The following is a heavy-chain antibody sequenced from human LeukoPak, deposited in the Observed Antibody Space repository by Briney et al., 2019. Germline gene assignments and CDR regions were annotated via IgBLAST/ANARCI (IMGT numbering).Heavy chain of an antibody. V-gene: IGHV3-7*01. Sequence: GGSLRLSCAASGFTFSNYWMHWVRHAPGKGLEWVANIKQDGSEKYYVDSVKGRFTISRDNAKNSLYLQMNSLRAEDTAVYYCARVRDIAVAGTEYYFDYWGQGTLVTVSS. CDR3: ARVRDIAVAGTEYYFDY. J-gene: IGHJ4*02. D-gene: IGHD6-19*01. CDR1: GFTFSNYW. CDR2: IKQDGSEK.